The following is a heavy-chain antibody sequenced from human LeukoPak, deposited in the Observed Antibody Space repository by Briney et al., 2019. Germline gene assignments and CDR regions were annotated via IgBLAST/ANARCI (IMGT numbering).Heavy chain of an antibody. CDR1: GFTVTDNY. D-gene: IGHD1-14*01. V-gene: IGHV3-21*01. CDR2: ITSSGNYK. Sequence: GGSLRLSCAASGFTVTDNYMNWVRQAPGKGLEWVSSITSSGNYKYYGDPVKGRFTISRDNAKNSLYLEMNSLRVEDTAVYYCARVDHTEAFETWGQGTVVTVS. CDR3: ARVDHTEAFET. J-gene: IGHJ3*02.